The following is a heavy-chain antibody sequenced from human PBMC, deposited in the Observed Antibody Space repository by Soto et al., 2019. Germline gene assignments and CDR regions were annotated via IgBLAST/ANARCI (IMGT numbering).Heavy chain of an antibody. D-gene: IGHD3-10*01. CDR1: GFTFSSYA. J-gene: IGHJ4*02. CDR2: ISGSGGST. Sequence: LRLSCAASGFTFSSYAMSWVRQAPGKGLEWVSAISGSGGSTYYADSVKGRFTISRDNSKNTLYLQMNSLRAEDTAVYYCAKDPYYARAKGSFDYWGQGTPVPVYS. V-gene: IGHV3-23*01. CDR3: AKDPYYARAKGSFDY.